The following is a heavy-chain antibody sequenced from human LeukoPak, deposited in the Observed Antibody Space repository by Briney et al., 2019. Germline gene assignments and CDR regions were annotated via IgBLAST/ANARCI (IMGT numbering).Heavy chain of an antibody. V-gene: IGHV1-46*01. CDR3: AREGQLFDY. CDR1: GYTFTSYY. D-gene: IGHD6-13*01. J-gene: IGHJ4*02. CDR2: INPSGGST. Sequence: GASVKVSCKASGYTFTSYYMHWVRQAPGQGLEWMGIINPSGGSTSYAQKFQARVTMTRDMSTSTVNMELSSLRSEDTAVYYCAREGQLFDYWGQGTLVTVSS.